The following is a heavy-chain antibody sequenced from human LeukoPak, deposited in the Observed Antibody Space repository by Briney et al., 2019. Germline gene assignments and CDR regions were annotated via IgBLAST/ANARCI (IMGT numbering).Heavy chain of an antibody. J-gene: IGHJ4*02. CDR3: AREIASDY. CDR1: GGSISSYY. CDR2: IYYSGST. Sequence: SETLSLTCTVSGGSISSYYWSWIRQPPGKGLEWIGYIYYSGSTNYNPSLKSRVTISVDTSKNQFSLKLSSVTAADTAVYYCAREIASDYWGQGTQVTVSS. V-gene: IGHV4-59*01.